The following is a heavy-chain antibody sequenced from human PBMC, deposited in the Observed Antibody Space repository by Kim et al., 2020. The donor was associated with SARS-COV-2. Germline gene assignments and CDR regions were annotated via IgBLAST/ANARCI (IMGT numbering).Heavy chain of an antibody. V-gene: IGHV2-5*02. D-gene: IGHD6-13*01. CDR2: IYWDDDK. CDR3: ARRIAAAGTWWFDP. J-gene: IGHJ5*02. Sequence: SGPTLVKPTQTLTLTCTFSGFSLSTSGVGVGWIRQPPGKALEWLALIYWDDDKRYSPSLKSRLTITKDTSKNQVVLTMTNMDPVDTATYYCARRIAAAGTWWFDPWGQGTLVTVSS. CDR1: GFSLSTSGVG.